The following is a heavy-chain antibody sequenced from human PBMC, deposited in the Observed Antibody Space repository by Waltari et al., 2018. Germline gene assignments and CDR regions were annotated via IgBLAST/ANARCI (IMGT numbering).Heavy chain of an antibody. CDR1: GFDFTRPG. Sequence: QVHLEESGGGVFQPGGSLRLSCSASGFDFTRPGIHWVRRSADKGLEWLSTISNAGGTKRYADPLKGRLAISRDNTENRVYLEMDSLRVEDTGLYYCVRDTSYCVVGIREMDHWGPGTQVTVSS. D-gene: IGHD2-21*01. V-gene: IGHV3-30*03. CDR3: VRDTSYCVVGIREMDH. CDR2: ISNAGGTK. J-gene: IGHJ4*02.